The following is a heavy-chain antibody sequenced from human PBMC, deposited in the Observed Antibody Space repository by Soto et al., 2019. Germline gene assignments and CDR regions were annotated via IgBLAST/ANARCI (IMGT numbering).Heavy chain of an antibody. CDR2: INGAGSST. D-gene: IGHD3-16*01. CDR3: ASDFWMTTFGNDDFDI. V-gene: IGHV3-74*01. J-gene: IGHJ3*02. Sequence: EVQLVESGGGLIQPGGSLRLSCAASGFTFNTYWMHWVRQAPGKGLVWVSRINGAGSSTSYAESVKGRFTISRDSAKNILYLQKNSLGAEDTGVYYCASDFWMTTFGNDDFDIWGQGTMVTVSS. CDR1: GFTFNTYW.